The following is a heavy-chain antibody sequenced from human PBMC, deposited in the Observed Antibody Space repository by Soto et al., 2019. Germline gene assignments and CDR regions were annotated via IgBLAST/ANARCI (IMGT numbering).Heavy chain of an antibody. CDR3: ARTPRAQMIVLEAATRFDY. D-gene: IGHD2-15*01. J-gene: IGHJ4*02. CDR1: GYTFTTYG. V-gene: IGHV1-18*04. CDR2: ISPYNGDT. Sequence: QVQLVQSGAEVKRPGASLEVSCKASGYTFTTYGFNWVRQAPGQGLEWMGWISPYNGDTNYAQNFQGRVTLTTDTSTSTAYMELRSLTSDDTAVYYCARTPRAQMIVLEAATRFDYWGQGTLVTVSS.